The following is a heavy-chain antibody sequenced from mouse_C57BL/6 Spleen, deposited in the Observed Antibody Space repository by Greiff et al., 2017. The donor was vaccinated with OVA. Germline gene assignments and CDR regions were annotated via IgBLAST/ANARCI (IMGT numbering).Heavy chain of an antibody. CDR1: GYAFSSSW. CDR2: FYPGDGDT. V-gene: IGHV1-82*01. D-gene: IGHD2-2*01. Sequence: VKLQESGPELVKPGASVKISCKASGYAFSSSWMNWVKQRPGTGLEWIGRFYPGDGDTNYNGKLKGKATLTAEKSSSTAYRQLSSLTSEDSAVYFCAFGMVTTGFAYWGQGTLVTVSA. CDR3: AFGMVTTGFAY. J-gene: IGHJ3*01.